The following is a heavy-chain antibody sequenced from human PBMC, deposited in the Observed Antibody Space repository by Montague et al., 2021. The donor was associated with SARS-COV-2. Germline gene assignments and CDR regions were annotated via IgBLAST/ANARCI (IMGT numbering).Heavy chain of an antibody. J-gene: IGHJ4*02. CDR1: GFTFGSYA. CDR3: AKAPDDSSGYHYAAVDF. Sequence: SLRLSCAASGFTFGSYAMSWVRQAPGRGLEWVSVLYSDIDGPYYADSVKGRFTISRDNFRNTLYLQMNSLRDEDTAMYYCAKAPDDSSGYHYAAVDFWGQGTLVTVSS. D-gene: IGHD3-22*01. V-gene: IGHV3-23*03. CDR2: LYSDIDGP.